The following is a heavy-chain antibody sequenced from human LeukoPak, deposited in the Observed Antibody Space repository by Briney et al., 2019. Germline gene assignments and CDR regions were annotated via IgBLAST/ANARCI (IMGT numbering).Heavy chain of an antibody. CDR1: GFTFSSYE. Sequence: PGGSLRLSCAASGFTFSSYEMNWVRQAPGKGLEWVSYISSSGSTIYYADSAKGRFTISRDNAKNSLYLQMNSLRAEDTAVYYCASLGDIVVVVADNAFDIWGQGTMVTVSS. V-gene: IGHV3-48*03. CDR3: ASLGDIVVVVADNAFDI. CDR2: ISSSGSTI. D-gene: IGHD2-15*01. J-gene: IGHJ3*02.